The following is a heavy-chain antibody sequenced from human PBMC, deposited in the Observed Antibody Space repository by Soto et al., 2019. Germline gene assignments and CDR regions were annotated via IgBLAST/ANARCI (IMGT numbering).Heavy chain of an antibody. D-gene: IGHD6-13*01. J-gene: IGHJ2*01. V-gene: IGHV3-23*01. CDR3: AKDPSGATSWYYWYFVL. Sequence: EVQLLESGGGLVHPGGSLRLSCAASGFTFSSFAVSWVRQAPGKGLEWVSAISGSGGRTYYADSVKGRFTISRDNSKSTLYLQMNSLRVDETAVYYCAKDPSGATSWYYWYFVLWGRGTLVTVSS. CDR2: ISGSGGRT. CDR1: GFTFSSFA.